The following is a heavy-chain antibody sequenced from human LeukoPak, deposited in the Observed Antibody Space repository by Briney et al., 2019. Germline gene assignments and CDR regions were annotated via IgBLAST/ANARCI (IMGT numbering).Heavy chain of an antibody. V-gene: IGHV3-11*04. J-gene: IGHJ6*03. Sequence: GGSLRLSCAASGFTFSDYYMSWIRQAPGKGLEWVSYISSSGSTIYYADSVKGRFTISRDNAKNSLYLQMNSLRAEDTAVYYCARDALGYYYDSSGYLAAYYYYYMDVWGKGTTVTVSS. CDR1: GFTFSDYY. D-gene: IGHD3-22*01. CDR3: ARDALGYYYDSSGYLAAYYYYYMDV. CDR2: ISSSGSTI.